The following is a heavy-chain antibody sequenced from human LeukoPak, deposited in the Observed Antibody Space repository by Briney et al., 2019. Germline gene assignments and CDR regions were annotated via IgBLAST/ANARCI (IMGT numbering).Heavy chain of an antibody. CDR3: AKDRVGSSWSAFDY. CDR1: GFTFDGYA. CDR2: ISWNSGSI. V-gene: IGHV3-9*01. Sequence: GRSLRLSCAASGFTFDGYAMHWVRQAPGKGLEWVSGISWNSGSIGYADSVKGRFTISRDNAKNSLYLQMNSLRTEDTALFYCAKDRVGSSWSAFDYWGQGTLVTVSS. J-gene: IGHJ4*02. D-gene: IGHD6-13*01.